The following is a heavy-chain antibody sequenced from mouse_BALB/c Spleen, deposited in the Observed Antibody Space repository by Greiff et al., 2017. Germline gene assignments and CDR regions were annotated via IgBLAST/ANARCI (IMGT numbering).Heavy chain of an antibody. J-gene: IGHJ2*01. V-gene: IGHV14-3*02. CDR3: ALYYYGSSYPRY. CDR2: IDPANGNT. CDR1: GFNIKDTY. D-gene: IGHD1-1*01. Sequence: EVQLQQSGAELVKPGASVKLSCTASGFNIKDTYMHWVKQRPEQGLEWIGRIDPANGNTKYDPKFQGKATITADTSSNTAYLQLSSLTSEDTAVYYCALYYYGSSYPRYWGQGTTLTVSS.